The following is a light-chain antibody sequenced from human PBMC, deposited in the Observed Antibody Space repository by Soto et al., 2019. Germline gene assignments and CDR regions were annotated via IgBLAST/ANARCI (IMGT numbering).Light chain of an antibody. J-gene: IGKJ5*01. CDR1: QSVSSSY. V-gene: IGKV3-20*01. CDR2: GAS. Sequence: EIVLTQSPGTLSLSPGERATLSCRASQSVSSSYLAWYQQKPGQAPRLLIYGASSRATGIPDRFSGSGSGTDFTLTFSRLEPEDFAVYYCQQYGSSPLITFGQGAGLEIK. CDR3: QQYGSSPLIT.